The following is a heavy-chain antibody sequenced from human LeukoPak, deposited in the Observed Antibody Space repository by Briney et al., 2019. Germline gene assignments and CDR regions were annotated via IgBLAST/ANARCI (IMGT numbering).Heavy chain of an antibody. CDR3: ARDSEQQLVGYYYYYYMDV. J-gene: IGHJ6*03. D-gene: IGHD6-13*01. CDR2: INPSGGST. V-gene: IGHV1-46*01. CDR1: GYTFTSYY. Sequence: ASVKVSCKASGYTFTSYYMHWVRQAPGQGLEWMGIINPSGGSTSYAQKFQGRVTMTRDMSTSTVYMELSSLRSEDTAVYYCARDSEQQLVGYYYYYYMDVWSKGTTVTVSS.